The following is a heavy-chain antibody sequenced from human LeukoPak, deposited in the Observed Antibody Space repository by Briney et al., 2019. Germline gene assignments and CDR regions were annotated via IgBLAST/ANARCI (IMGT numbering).Heavy chain of an antibody. V-gene: IGHV1-8*01. D-gene: IGHD3-3*01. CDR1: GYTFTSFD. CDR3: ARHGRFYDAFDI. Sequence: ASVKVSCKASGYTFTSFDINWVRQAPGQGLEWMGWMNPNSANTGYAQKFQGRVTMTRDTSFNTAYMDMSRLRSDDTAVYYCARHGRFYDAFDIWGQGTMVTVSS. J-gene: IGHJ3*02. CDR2: MNPNSANT.